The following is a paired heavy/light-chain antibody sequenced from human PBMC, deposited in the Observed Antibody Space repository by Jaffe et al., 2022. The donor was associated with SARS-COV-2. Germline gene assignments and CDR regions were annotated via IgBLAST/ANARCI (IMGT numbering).Light chain of an antibody. J-gene: IGKJ1*01. CDR1: QSVLYSSNNKNY. CDR2: WAS. V-gene: IGKV4-1*01. CDR3: HQYYNNPRT. Sequence: DIVMTQSPDSLAVSLGERATINCKSSQSVLYSSNNKNYLGWYQQKPGQPPKLLISWASTRESGVPDRFSGSGSGTDFTLTISSLQAEDVAVYYCHQYYNNPRTFGQGTKVEIK.
Heavy chain of an antibody. J-gene: IGHJ4*02. CDR3: ERQRDGGIIDS. CDR1: GYTFTNYW. D-gene: IGHD3-10*01. CDR2: VNPRDSDT. V-gene: IGHV5-51*01. Sequence: EVQLVQSGAEVKKPGESLKISCKASGYTFTNYWIGWVRQMPGKGLEWMGIVNPRDSDTRYSPSLEGQVTVSADKSITTAYLQWSSLKASDSGMYYCERQRDGGIIDSWGQGTLVTVSS.